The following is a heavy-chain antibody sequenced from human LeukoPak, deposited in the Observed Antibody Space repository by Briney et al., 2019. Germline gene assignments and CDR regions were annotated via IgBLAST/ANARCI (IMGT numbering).Heavy chain of an antibody. Sequence: SETLSLTCAVYGGSFSGYYWSWIRQPPGKGLEWIGEINHSGSTNYNPSLKSRVTISVDTSKNQFSLKLSSVTAADTAVYYCAGLVGATTAFDIWGQGTMVTVSS. CDR3: AGLVGATTAFDI. V-gene: IGHV4-34*01. CDR1: GGSFSGYY. J-gene: IGHJ3*02. CDR2: INHSGST. D-gene: IGHD1-26*01.